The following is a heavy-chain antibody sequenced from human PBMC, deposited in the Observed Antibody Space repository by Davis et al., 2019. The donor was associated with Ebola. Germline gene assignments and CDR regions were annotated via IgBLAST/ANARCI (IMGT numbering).Heavy chain of an antibody. V-gene: IGHV1-69*06. J-gene: IGHJ6*02. Sequence: SVKVSCKASGGTFSSYAISWVRQAPGQGLEWMGGIIPIFGTANYAQKFQGRVTLTADKSTSTAYMELSSLRSEDTAVYYCARGPPLPHGMDVWGQGTTVTVSS. CDR2: IIPIFGTA. CDR1: GGTFSSYA. CDR3: ARGPPLPHGMDV.